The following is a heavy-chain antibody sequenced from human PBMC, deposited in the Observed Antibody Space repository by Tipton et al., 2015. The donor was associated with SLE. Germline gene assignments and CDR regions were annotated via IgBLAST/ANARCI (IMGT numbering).Heavy chain of an antibody. CDR3: ARGRLDRSYHYMAV. D-gene: IGHD3-16*02. CDR1: GFTFGTHG. CDR2: IRYDGSNK. Sequence: SGFTFGTHGMHWVRQAPGKGLEWVAFIRYDGSNKYYTDSVKGRFTISRDNSENTLYLHMNSVRGEDTAVYYCARGRLDRSYHYMAVWCKGPRSPSP. V-gene: IGHV3-30*02. J-gene: IGHJ6*03.